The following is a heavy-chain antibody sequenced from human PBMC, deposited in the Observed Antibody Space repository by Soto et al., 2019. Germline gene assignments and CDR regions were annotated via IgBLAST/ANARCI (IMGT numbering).Heavy chain of an antibody. Sequence: VGSLRLSSAASGFTFNTLVIHRVLQAQGKELDYVSAISSNGGNTYYADSVKGRFTISRDNSKYTLYLQMGSLRTEDMAVYYCASEEPGRDVYTYFGWYFENWGTGSMVIV. CDR2: ISSNGGNT. V-gene: IGHV3-64*02. D-gene: IGHD3-10*01. CDR3: ASEEPGRDVYTYFGWYFEN. J-gene: IGHJ4*02. CDR1: GFTFNTLV.